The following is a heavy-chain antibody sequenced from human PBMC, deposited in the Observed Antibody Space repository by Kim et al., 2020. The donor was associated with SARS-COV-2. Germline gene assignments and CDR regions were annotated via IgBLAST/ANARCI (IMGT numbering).Heavy chain of an antibody. CDR3: ARELSSSNFDY. V-gene: IGHV4-59*01. Sequence: THYNPSLKSRVTISVDTSKNQFSLKLSSVTAADTAVYYCARELSSSNFDYWGQGTLVTVSS. D-gene: IGHD6-13*01. CDR2: T. J-gene: IGHJ4*02.